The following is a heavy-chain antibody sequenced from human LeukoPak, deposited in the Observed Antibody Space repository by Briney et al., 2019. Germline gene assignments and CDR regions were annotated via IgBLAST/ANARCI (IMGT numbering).Heavy chain of an antibody. CDR2: IYYSGST. Sequence: SETLSLTCTVSGGSISSGGFYWSWIRQHPGKGLEWIGYIYYSGSTYCNPSLKSRVTISVDTSKNQFSLRLSSVTAADTAVYYCARITSYTHGGFDYWGQGTLVTVSS. CDR1: GGSISSGGFY. CDR3: ARITSYTHGGFDY. D-gene: IGHD3-16*01. V-gene: IGHV4-31*03. J-gene: IGHJ4*02.